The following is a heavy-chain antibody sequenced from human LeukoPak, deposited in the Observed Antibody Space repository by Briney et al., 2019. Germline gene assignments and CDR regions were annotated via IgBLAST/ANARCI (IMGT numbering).Heavy chain of an antibody. J-gene: IGHJ4*02. CDR2: ISYDGSNK. V-gene: IGHV3-30*18. D-gene: IGHD3-10*01. Sequence: GGSLRLPCAASGFTFSSYGMHWVRQAPGKGLEWVAVISYDGSNKYYADSVKGRFTISRDNSKNTLYLQMNSLRAEDTAVYYCAKDPYGSGSYADYWGQGTLVTVSS. CDR1: GFTFSSYG. CDR3: AKDPYGSGSYADY.